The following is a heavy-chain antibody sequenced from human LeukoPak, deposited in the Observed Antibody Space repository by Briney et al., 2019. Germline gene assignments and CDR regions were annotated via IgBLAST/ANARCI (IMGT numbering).Heavy chain of an antibody. CDR3: ARDLRGLPFDY. CDR1: GFTFSSYS. CDR2: ISSSSSYI. Sequence: PGGSLRLSCAASGFTFSSYSMYWVRQAPGKGLEWVSSISSSSSYIYYADSVKGRFTISRDNAKNSLYLQMNSLRAEDTAVYYCARDLRGLPFDYWGQGTLVTVSS. J-gene: IGHJ4*02. V-gene: IGHV3-21*01. D-gene: IGHD3/OR15-3a*01.